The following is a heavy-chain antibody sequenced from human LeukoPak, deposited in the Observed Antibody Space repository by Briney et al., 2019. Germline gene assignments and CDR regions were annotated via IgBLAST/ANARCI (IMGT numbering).Heavy chain of an antibody. CDR2: IYSGGST. D-gene: IGHD5-18*01. CDR1: GFTVSSNY. V-gene: IGHV3-53*01. CDR3: ARVAGLQLWYNDY. J-gene: IGHJ4*02. Sequence: GGSLRLSCAASGFTVSSNYMSWVRQAPGKGLEWVSVIYSGGSTYYADSVKGRFTISRDNSKNTLYPQMNSLRAEDTAVYYCARVAGLQLWYNDYWGQGTLVTVSS.